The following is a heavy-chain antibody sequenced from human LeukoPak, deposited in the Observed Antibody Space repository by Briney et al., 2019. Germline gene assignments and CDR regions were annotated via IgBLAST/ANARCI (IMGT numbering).Heavy chain of an antibody. J-gene: IGHJ4*02. CDR1: GFSFSSYW. CDR2: ISTDGSST. CDR3: ARPSSGWYGS. Sequence: GGSLRLSCAVSGFSFSSYWMHWVRQAPGKGLVWVSRISTDGSSTTYADSVRGRFAISRDNPKNTLYLQMDSLRAEDTAVYYCARPSSGWYGSWGQGTLVTVSS. D-gene: IGHD6-19*01. V-gene: IGHV3-74*01.